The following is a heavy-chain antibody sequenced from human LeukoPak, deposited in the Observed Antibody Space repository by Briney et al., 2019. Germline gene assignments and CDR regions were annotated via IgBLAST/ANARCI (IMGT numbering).Heavy chain of an antibody. V-gene: IGHV1-46*01. CDR1: GYTFTSYY. CDR2: INPSGGSR. Sequence: ASVKVSCKASGYTFTSYYMHWVRHAPGQGLEWMGIINPSGGSRSYAQTFQGRVTMTRDTSTSTVYMELSSLRSEDTAVYYCARDSEPPSGSYDYWGQGTLVTVSS. CDR3: ARDSEPPSGSYDY. J-gene: IGHJ4*02. D-gene: IGHD1-26*01.